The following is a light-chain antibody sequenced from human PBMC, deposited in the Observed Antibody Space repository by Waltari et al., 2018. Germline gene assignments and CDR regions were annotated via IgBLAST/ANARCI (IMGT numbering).Light chain of an antibody. Sequence: QSALTQPASVSGSPGQSITISCTGTNSDVGSYNHVSWYQQHPGKAPKLMIFEVTKRPSGVPNRFSGSKSGNTASLTIYGLQAEDEADYYCCSYAGRITFVVFGGGTKLTVL. CDR2: EVT. J-gene: IGLJ2*01. V-gene: IGLV2-23*02. CDR3: CSYAGRITFVV. CDR1: NSDVGSYNH.